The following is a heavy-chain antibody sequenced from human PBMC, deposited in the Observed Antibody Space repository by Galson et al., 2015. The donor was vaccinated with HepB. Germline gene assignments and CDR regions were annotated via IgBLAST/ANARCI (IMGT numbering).Heavy chain of an antibody. Sequence: SETLSLTCTVSGVSVSSGVYPWAWIRQSPEKGLEWIGTVFYGGNIHYSASLKSRVTMSVDTSKNQISLKLSSVTAADTAVYYCARPTVQSACFDLWGQGTLVTVSS. CDR3: ARPTVQSACFDL. CDR1: GVSVSSGVYP. D-gene: IGHD3-3*01. V-gene: IGHV4-39*01. CDR2: VFYGGNI. J-gene: IGHJ5*02.